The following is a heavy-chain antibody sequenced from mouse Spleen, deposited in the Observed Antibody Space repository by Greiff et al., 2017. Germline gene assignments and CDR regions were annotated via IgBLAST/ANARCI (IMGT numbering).Heavy chain of an antibody. V-gene: IGHV1-50*01. D-gene: IGHD4-1*01. J-gene: IGHJ2*01. Sequence: QVQLQQPGAELVKPGASVKLSCKASGYTFTSYWMQWVKQRPGQGLEWIGEIDPSDSYTNYNQKFKGKATLTVDTSSSTAYMQLSSLTSEDSAVYYCARRALTLDYWGQGTTLTVSS. CDR2: IDPSDSYT. CDR3: ARRALTLDY. CDR1: GYTFTSYW.